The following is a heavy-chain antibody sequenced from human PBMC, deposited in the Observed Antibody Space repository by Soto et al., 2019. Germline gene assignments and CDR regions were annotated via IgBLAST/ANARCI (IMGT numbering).Heavy chain of an antibody. Sequence: GGSLRLSCAGSGCTFSSYGMHWVRQAPGKGLEWVAVIWYDGSNKYYADSVKGRFTISRDNSKNTLYLQMNSLRAEDTAVYYCARDRSVVTAINNWFDPWGQGTLVTVSS. CDR2: IWYDGSNK. J-gene: IGHJ5*02. V-gene: IGHV3-33*01. CDR1: GCTFSSYG. D-gene: IGHD2-21*02. CDR3: ARDRSVVTAINNWFDP.